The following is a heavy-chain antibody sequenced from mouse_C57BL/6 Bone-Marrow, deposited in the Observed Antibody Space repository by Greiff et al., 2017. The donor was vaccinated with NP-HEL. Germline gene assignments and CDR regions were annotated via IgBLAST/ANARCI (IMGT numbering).Heavy chain of an antibody. CDR3: ARVRRSGAMDY. Sequence: EVQGVESGPELVKPGASVKMSCKASGYTFTDYNMHWVKQSHGKSLEWIGYINPNNGGTSYNQKFKGKATLTVNKSSSTAYMELRSLTSEDSAVYYCARVRRSGAMDYWGQGTSVTVSS. J-gene: IGHJ4*01. V-gene: IGHV1-22*01. CDR1: GYTFTDYN. CDR2: INPNNGGT. D-gene: IGHD4-1*01.